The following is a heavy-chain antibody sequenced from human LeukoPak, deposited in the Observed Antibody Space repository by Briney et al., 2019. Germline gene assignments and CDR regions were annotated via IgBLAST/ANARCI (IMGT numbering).Heavy chain of an antibody. D-gene: IGHD2-8*01. V-gene: IGHV3-48*01. CDR3: ATDGGRAAHCTNGVCHGSPAYYFDY. J-gene: IGHJ4*02. CDR1: GFTFSRYS. CDR2: ISSNSNTI. Sequence: GGSLRLSCADSGFTFSRYSMNWARQAPGKGLEWVSYISSNSNTIYYADSVKGRFTISRDNGKNSLYLQMNSLRAEDTAVYYCATDGGRAAHCTNGVCHGSPAYYFDYWGQGTLVTVSS.